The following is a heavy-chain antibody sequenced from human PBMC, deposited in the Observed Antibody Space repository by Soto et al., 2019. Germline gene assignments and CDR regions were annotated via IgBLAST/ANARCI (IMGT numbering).Heavy chain of an antibody. V-gene: IGHV1-69*01. CDR3: ARIWTFQANPRWYFDL. D-gene: IGHD1-1*01. Sequence: QVQLVQSGAEVKKPGSSVKVSCKASGGSFSSYAISWVRQAPGQGLEWMGGIIPIFGTANYAQKFQGRVTITADESTSTAYMELSSLRSEDTAVYYCARIWTFQANPRWYFDLWGRGTLVTVSS. J-gene: IGHJ2*01. CDR1: GGSFSSYA. CDR2: IIPIFGTA.